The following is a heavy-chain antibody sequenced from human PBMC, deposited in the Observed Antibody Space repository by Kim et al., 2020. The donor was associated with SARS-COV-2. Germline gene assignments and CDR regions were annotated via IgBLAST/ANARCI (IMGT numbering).Heavy chain of an antibody. CDR2: ISGSGGST. V-gene: IGHV3-23*01. CDR1: GFTFSSYA. D-gene: IGHD2-2*01. Sequence: GGSLRLSCAASGFTFSSYAMSWVRQAPGKGLEWVSAISGSGGSTYYADSVKGRFTISRDNSKNTLYLQMNSLRAEDTAVYYCAKAGDPKVVPVPYGGAPPAFWSGYFQHWGQGTLVTVSS. CDR3: AKAGDPKVVPVPYGGAPPAFWSGYFQH. J-gene: IGHJ1*01.